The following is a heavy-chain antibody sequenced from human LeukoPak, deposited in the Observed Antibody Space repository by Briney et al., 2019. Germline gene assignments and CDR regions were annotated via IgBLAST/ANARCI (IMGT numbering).Heavy chain of an antibody. CDR3: AIAYYDSSGLHEAFDI. Sequence: GESLKISCKGSGYSFTSYWIGWVRQMPGNRLEWMGIIYPGDSDTRYSPSSQGQVTISAAKSISTANLQWSSLKASDTAMYYCAIAYYDSSGLHEAFDIWGQGTMVTVSS. CDR1: GYSFTSYW. J-gene: IGHJ3*02. D-gene: IGHD3-22*01. CDR2: IYPGDSDT. V-gene: IGHV5-51*01.